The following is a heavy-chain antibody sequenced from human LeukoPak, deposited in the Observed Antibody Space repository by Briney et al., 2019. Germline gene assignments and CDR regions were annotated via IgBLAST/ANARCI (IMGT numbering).Heavy chain of an antibody. V-gene: IGHV3-23*01. D-gene: IGHD3-16*01. Sequence: GGSLRLSCAASGFTFSSYAMSWVRQAPGKGLEWFSGISGSGGSTYHADSVKGRFTISIDNSKNTLYLLMSLLRADDTAVYYCAKGKVGASITDHYSGMDVWGQGTTVTVSS. CDR2: ISGSGGST. CDR3: AKGKVGASITDHYSGMDV. J-gene: IGHJ6*02. CDR1: GFTFSSYA.